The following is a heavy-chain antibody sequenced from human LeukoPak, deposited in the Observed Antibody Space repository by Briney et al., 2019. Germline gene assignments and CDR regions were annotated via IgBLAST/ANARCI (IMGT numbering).Heavy chain of an antibody. J-gene: IGHJ5*02. CDR2: IIPIFGTA. Sequence: ASVTVSCKASGGTFSSYAISWVRQAPGQGLEWMGGIIPIFGTANYAQKFQGRVTITTDESTSTAYMELSSLGSEDTAVYYCARDGYYDYVWGSYRTNWFDPWGQGTLVTVSS. D-gene: IGHD3-16*02. V-gene: IGHV1-69*05. CDR3: ARDGYYDYVWGSYRTNWFDP. CDR1: GGTFSSYA.